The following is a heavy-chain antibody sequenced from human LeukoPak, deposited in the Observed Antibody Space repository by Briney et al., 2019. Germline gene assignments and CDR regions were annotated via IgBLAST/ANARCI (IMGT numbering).Heavy chain of an antibody. D-gene: IGHD2/OR15-2a*01. V-gene: IGHV3-23*01. CDR2: ISGSSGLT. J-gene: IGHJ4*02. CDR1: GFTFISYS. Sequence: GGSLRLSCAASGFTFISYSMSWVRQAPGKGLEWVSAISGSSGLTYYADSVKGRFTISRDNSKNTLFLQMNSLRADDTAIYYCARDVSHRHLDYWGQGTLVTVSS. CDR3: ARDVSHRHLDY.